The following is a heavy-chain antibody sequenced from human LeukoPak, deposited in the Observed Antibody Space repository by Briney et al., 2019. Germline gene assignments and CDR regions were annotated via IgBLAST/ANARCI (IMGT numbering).Heavy chain of an antibody. J-gene: IGHJ4*02. CDR1: GFTFSSYG. Sequence: GGSLRLSCAASGFTFSSYGMHWVRQAPGKGLEWVAFIRYDGSNKYYADSVKGRFTISRDNSKNTLYLQMNSLRAEDTAVYYCAKRDSYIIDYWGQGTLVTVSS. CDR3: AKRDSYIIDY. CDR2: IRYDGSNK. D-gene: IGHD5-24*01. V-gene: IGHV3-30*02.